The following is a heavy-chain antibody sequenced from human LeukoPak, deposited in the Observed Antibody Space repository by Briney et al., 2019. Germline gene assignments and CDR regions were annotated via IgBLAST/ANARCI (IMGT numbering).Heavy chain of an antibody. CDR1: GFTFSSYA. J-gene: IGHJ6*02. CDR3: AKDGTGSWGMDV. V-gene: IGHV3-23*01. D-gene: IGHD1-14*01. Sequence: GRSLRLSCAASGFTFSSYAMSWVRQAPGKGLDWVSAISGSGGSTYYADSVKGRFTISRDNSKNTLYLQMNSLRAEDTAVYYCAKDGTGSWGMDVWGQGTTVTVSS. CDR2: ISGSGGST.